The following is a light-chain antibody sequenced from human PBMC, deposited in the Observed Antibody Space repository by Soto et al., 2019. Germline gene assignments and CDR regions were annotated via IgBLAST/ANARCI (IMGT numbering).Light chain of an antibody. CDR3: QQYGSSPIT. Sequence: EIVMTQSPATVPVSPGERVTLSCRASQSVSIDLAWYQQKPGQAPRLLISGASSRATGIPDRFSGGGSGTDFTLTISRLEPEDFALYYCQQYGSSPITFGQGTRLEIK. CDR1: QSVSID. J-gene: IGKJ5*01. V-gene: IGKV3-20*01. CDR2: GAS.